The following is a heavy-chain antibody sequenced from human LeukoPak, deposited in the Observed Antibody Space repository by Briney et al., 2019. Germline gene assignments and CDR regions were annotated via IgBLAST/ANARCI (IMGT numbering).Heavy chain of an antibody. CDR3: ARAAVAATLYFDY. D-gene: IGHD2-15*01. CDR2: IYYSGST. J-gene: IGHJ4*02. Sequence: SETLSLTCTVSGGSISSGGYYWSWIRQHPGKGLEWIGYIYYSGSTYYNPSLKSRVTISVDTSKNQFSLKLSSVTAADTAVYYCARAAVAATLYFDYWGQGTLVTVSS. CDR1: GGSISSGGYY. V-gene: IGHV4-31*03.